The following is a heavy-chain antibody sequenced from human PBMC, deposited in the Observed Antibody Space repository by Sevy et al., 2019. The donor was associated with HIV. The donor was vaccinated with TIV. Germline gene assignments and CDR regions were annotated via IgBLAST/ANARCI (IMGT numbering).Heavy chain of an antibody. J-gene: IGHJ6*02. CDR2: ISKEGRTK. CDR3: AEDGCTGDVCENYYYALDI. CDR1: GFTFNSYA. Sequence: GGSLRLSCAASGFTFNSYAMHWVRQAPGKGLEWVAVISKEGRTKYYAESVKGRFTISRDNSKNTLNLQMNSLRAEDTAVYYCAEDGCTGDVCENYYYALDIWGQGTTVTVSS. V-gene: IGHV3-30*18. D-gene: IGHD2-8*02.